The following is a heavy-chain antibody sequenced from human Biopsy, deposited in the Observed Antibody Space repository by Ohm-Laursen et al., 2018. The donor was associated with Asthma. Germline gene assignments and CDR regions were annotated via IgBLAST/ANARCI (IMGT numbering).Heavy chain of an antibody. Sequence: THTLTLTCTFSGFSLSTSGVGVGWIRKPPGKALEWLALFYWDDDKRYSPSLKSRLIITKDTSQNQVVLTMTNFDPVDTATYYCAHQYSSLGGWAFDPWGQGTLVTVSS. CDR2: FYWDDDK. J-gene: IGHJ5*02. CDR1: GFSLSTSGVG. CDR3: AHQYSSLGGWAFDP. V-gene: IGHV2-5*02. D-gene: IGHD6-6*01.